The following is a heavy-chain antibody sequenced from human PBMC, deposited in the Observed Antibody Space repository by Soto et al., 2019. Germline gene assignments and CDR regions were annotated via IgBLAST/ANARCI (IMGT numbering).Heavy chain of an antibody. CDR1: GYTFTSYG. J-gene: IGHJ4*02. Sequence: ASVKVSCKASGYTFTSYGISWVRQAPGQRLEWMGWINAGNGNTKYSQKFQGRVTITSDTSASTAYMELSSLRSQDTAVYFCARVRDSSGWYIPHHFDYWGQGTLVTVSS. CDR2: INAGNGNT. CDR3: ARVRDSSGWYIPHHFDY. D-gene: IGHD6-19*01. V-gene: IGHV1-3*01.